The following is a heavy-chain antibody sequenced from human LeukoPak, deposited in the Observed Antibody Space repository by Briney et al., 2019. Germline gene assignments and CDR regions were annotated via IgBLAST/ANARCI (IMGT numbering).Heavy chain of an antibody. CDR2: IIPIFGTA. D-gene: IGHD3-10*01. Sequence: GASVKVSCKTSGGTFSSYGFSWVRQSPGHGLQWMGGIIPIFGTANYAQKFQGRVTITADKSTSTAYMELSSLRSEDTAVYYCARGGRFGELLWRSDYYYYMDVWGKGTTVTVSS. CDR3: ARGGRFGELLWRSDYYYYMDV. V-gene: IGHV1-69*06. CDR1: GGTFSSYG. J-gene: IGHJ6*03.